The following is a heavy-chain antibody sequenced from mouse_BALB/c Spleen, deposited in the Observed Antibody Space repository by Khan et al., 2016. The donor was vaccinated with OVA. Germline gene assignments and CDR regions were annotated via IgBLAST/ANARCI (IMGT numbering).Heavy chain of an antibody. J-gene: IGHJ4*01. CDR1: GYTFTTYV. CDR3: ATYGTTPSYAVDY. D-gene: IGHD2-1*01. Sequence: EVQLQESGPELVKPGASVKMSCKVAGYTFTTYVMHWVKQKPGQGLEWIGYINPYNDGAIYNEKFKGKATLTSDKYSSTAYMELSSLTSEDSAVYSSATYGTTPSYAVDYWSPGASITFSS. CDR2: INPYNDGA. V-gene: IGHV1S136*01.